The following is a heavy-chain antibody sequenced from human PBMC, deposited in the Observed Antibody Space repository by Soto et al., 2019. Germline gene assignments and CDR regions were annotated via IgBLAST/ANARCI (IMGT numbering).Heavy chain of an antibody. CDR2: FSSTGST. V-gene: IGHV4-59*01. J-gene: IGHJ6*02. CDR1: GASITYYY. CDR3: ARADLEWLLGMDV. D-gene: IGHD3-3*01. Sequence: PSETLSLTCAVSGASITYYYWNWIRQPPGRGLEWIVSFSSTGSTVYNPSLRSRVTISLDTSKNQFSLTLNSVTAADTAVYYCARADLEWLLGMDVWGQGTTVTVSS.